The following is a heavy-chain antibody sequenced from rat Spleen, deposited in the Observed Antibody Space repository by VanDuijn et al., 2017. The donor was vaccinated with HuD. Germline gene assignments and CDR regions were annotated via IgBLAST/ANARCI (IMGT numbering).Heavy chain of an antibody. V-gene: IGHV5-58*01. Sequence: EVQLVESGGGLVQPGRSLKLSCVASGFTFTSYWMYWVRQAPGKGLEWVSSITPGGGTTYYPDSVKGRFTISRDNAKSTLYLQMDSLRSEDTATYYCATDQGYGGYSAYWYFDFWGPGTMVTVSS. J-gene: IGHJ1*01. CDR2: ITPGGGTT. D-gene: IGHD1-11*01. CDR1: GFTFTSYW. CDR3: ATDQGYGGYSAYWYFDF.